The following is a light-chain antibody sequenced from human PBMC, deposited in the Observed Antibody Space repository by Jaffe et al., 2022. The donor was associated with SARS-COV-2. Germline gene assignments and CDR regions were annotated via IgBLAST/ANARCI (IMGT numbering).Light chain of an antibody. J-gene: IGKJ3*01. CDR3: QQNYVTPLFT. CDR1: QSISTY. CDR2: AAS. Sequence: DIQMTQSPSSLSASVGDRVTITCRASQSISTYLNWYQQKPGKAPKILIYAASSLQSGVPSRFSGSGSGTDFTLTIRSLQPEDFATYYCQQNYVTPLFTFGPGTTVDIK. V-gene: IGKV1-39*01.